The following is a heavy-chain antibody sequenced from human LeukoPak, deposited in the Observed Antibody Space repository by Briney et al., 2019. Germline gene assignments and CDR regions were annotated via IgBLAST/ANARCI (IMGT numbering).Heavy chain of an antibody. J-gene: IGHJ6*02. CDR3: ARDWHSSNYYGMDV. Sequence: ASVKVSCKASGYTFTNFGISWVRQAPGQGLEWMGWISGYNGNTKFAQRLQGRVSMTTGTSTSTAYMELRSLRSDDTAVYYCARDWHSSNYYGMDVWGQGTTVTVSS. CDR1: GYTFTNFG. CDR2: ISGYNGNT. D-gene: IGHD6-13*01. V-gene: IGHV1-18*01.